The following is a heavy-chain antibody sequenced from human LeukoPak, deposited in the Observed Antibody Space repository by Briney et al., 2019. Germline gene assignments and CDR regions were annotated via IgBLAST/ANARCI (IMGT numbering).Heavy chain of an antibody. J-gene: IGHJ3*02. V-gene: IGHV4-39*01. CDR3: ARLYIQTDAFDI. CDR1: GGSISSSSYY. CDR2: IYYSGST. Sequence: SETLSLTCTVPGGSISSSSYYWGWIRQPPGKGLEWIGSIYYSGSTYYNPSLKSRVTISVDTSKNQFSLKLSSVTAADTAVYYCARLYIQTDAFDIWGQGTMVTVSS.